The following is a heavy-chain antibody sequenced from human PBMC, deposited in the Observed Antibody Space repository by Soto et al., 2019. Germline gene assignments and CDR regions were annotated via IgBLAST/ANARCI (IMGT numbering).Heavy chain of an antibody. V-gene: IGHV1-46*01. J-gene: IGHJ5*01. Sequence: QVQLVQSGAEAKKPGASVKVSCKASGDIFTNSYLHWVRQAPGQGLEWMGMINPSGGSTSYAQNCRGRVTLTRDTSTTTICLQMHSLRLADTAVDYCAREGALYTPTWTTYVDSWGQGTLVTVSS. CDR2: INPSGGST. D-gene: IGHD2-15*01. CDR3: AREGALYTPTWTTYVDS. CDR1: GDIFTNSY.